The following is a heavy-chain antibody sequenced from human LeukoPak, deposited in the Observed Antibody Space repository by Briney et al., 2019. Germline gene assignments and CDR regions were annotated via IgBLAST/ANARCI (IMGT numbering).Heavy chain of an antibody. CDR1: GFTIDDYA. V-gene: IGHV3-9*01. CDR2: ISWNSGSI. CDR3: VKDRGSVVRGVIISGFDY. J-gene: IGHJ4*02. D-gene: IGHD3-10*01. Sequence: GRSLRLSCAASGFTIDDYAMHWVRQAPGKGLEWVSGISWNSGSIGFADSVKGRFTISRGNAKNSVYLQMNSLRAEDTALYYCVKDRGSVVRGVIISGFDYWGQGTLVTVSS.